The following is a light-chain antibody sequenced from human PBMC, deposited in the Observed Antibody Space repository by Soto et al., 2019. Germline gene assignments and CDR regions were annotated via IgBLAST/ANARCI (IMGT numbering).Light chain of an antibody. Sequence: QSVLTQPRSVSGSPGQSVTISCTGTISDVGTYDFVSWYQQHPGKAPRLMIFDVSERPSGVPDRFSGSKSGNTASLTISGLQAADEADYYCCLYAVTFYVFRTGTKVTVL. V-gene: IGLV2-11*01. CDR1: ISDVGTYDF. CDR2: DVS. CDR3: CLYAVTFYV. J-gene: IGLJ1*01.